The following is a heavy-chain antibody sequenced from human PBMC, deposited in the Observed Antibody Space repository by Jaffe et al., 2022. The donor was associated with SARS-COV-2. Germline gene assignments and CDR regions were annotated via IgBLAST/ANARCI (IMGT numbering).Heavy chain of an antibody. D-gene: IGHD3-22*01. CDR2: IYYSGST. J-gene: IGHJ4*02. CDR3: ANTFPLVVGGSYHFDY. Sequence: QLQLQESGPGLVKPSETLSLTCTVSGGSISSSSYYWGWIRQPPGKGLEWIGSIYYSGSTYYNPSLKSRVTISVDTSKNQFSLKLSSVTAADTAVYYCANTFPLVVGGSYHFDYWGQGTLVTVSS. CDR1: GGSISSSSYY. V-gene: IGHV4-39*01.